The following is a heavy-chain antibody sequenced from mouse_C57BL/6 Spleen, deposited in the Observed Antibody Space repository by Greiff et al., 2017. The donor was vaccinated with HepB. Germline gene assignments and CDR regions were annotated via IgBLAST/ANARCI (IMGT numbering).Heavy chain of an antibody. J-gene: IGHJ1*03. D-gene: IGHD2-3*01. CDR1: GFTFSDYG. Sequence: EVKVVESGGGLVKPGGSLKLSCAASGFTFSDYGMHWVRQAPEKGLEWVAYISSGSSTIYYADTVKGRFTISRDNAKNTLFLQMTSLRSEDTAMYYCARYDGYFDVWGTGTTVTVSS. CDR2: ISSGSSTI. CDR3: ARYDGYFDV. V-gene: IGHV5-17*01.